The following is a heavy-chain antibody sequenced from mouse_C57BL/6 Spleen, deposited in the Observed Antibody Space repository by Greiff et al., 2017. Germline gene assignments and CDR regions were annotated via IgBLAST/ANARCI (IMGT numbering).Heavy chain of an antibody. D-gene: IGHD1-1*02. V-gene: IGHV1-50*01. CDR2: IDPSDSYT. CDR1: GYTFTSYW. CDR3: ARGGNDCLDH. Sequence: QVQLQQPGAELVKPGASVKLSCKASGYTFTSYWMQWVKQRPGQGLEWIGEIDPSDSYTNYNQKFKGKATLTVDTSSSTAYVQLSSLTSEDAAVYYCARGGNDCLDHWGQGTTLTVSS. J-gene: IGHJ2*01.